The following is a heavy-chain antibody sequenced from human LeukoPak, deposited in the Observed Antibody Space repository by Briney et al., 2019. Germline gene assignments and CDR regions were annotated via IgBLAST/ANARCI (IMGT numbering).Heavy chain of an antibody. CDR3: VRGSSGWSRNADY. V-gene: IGHV4-34*01. Sequence: NPSETLSLTCAVYGGSFSGYYWSWIRQPPGKGLEWIGEINHSGSTNYNPSLKSRVTISVDTSKNQFSLKLSSVTAADTAVYYCVRGSSGWSRNADYWGQGTLVTVSS. CDR1: GGSFSGYY. CDR2: INHSGST. J-gene: IGHJ4*02. D-gene: IGHD6-19*01.